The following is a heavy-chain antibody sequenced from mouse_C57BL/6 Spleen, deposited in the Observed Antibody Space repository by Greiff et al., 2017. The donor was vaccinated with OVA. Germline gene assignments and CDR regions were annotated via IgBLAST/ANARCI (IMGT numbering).Heavy chain of an antibody. CDR2: IHPNSGST. CDR3: ARSGGLYGSRMDY. D-gene: IGHD1-1*01. CDR1: GYTFTSYW. Sequence: QVQLQQPGAELVKPGASVKLSCKASGYTFTSYWMHWVKQRPGQGLEWIGMIHPNSGSTNYNEKFKSKATLTVDKSSSTAYMQLSSLTSEDSAVYYCARSGGLYGSRMDYWGQGTSVTVSS. J-gene: IGHJ4*01. V-gene: IGHV1-64*01.